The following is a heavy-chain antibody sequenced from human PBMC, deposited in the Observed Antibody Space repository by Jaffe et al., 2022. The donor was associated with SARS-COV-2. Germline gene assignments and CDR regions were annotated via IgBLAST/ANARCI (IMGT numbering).Heavy chain of an antibody. V-gene: IGHV4-59*01. CDR1: GGSISSYY. J-gene: IGHJ3*02. CDR3: ARSLPHYYYDSSGYEPNDAFDI. CDR2: IYYSGST. Sequence: QVQLQESGPGLVKPSETLSLTCTVSGGSISSYYWSWIRQPPGKGLEWIGYIYYSGSTNYNPSLKSRVTISVDTSKNQFSLKLSSVTAADTAVYYCARSLPHYYYDSSGYEPNDAFDIWGQGTMVTVSS. D-gene: IGHD3-22*01.